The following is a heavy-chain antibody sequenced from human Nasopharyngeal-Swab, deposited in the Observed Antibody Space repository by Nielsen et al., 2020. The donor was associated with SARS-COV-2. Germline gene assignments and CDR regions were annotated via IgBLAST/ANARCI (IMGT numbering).Heavy chain of an antibody. CDR3: ARDRVVPAAMWAYYYYYGTDV. CDR2: IYYSGST. J-gene: IGHJ6*02. V-gene: IGHV4-31*02. Sequence: WIRQPPGKGLEWIGYIYYSGSTYYNPSLKSRVTISVDTSKNQFSLKLSSVTAADTAVYYCARDRVVPAAMWAYYYYYGTDVWGQGTTVTVSS. D-gene: IGHD2-2*01.